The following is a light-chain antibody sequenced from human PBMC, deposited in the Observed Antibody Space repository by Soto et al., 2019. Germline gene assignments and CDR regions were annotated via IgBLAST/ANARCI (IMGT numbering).Light chain of an antibody. Sequence: DIQMTQSPATLSASVGDRVTITCRASQSLNSWLAWYQQKPGTAPTLLIYKASTLESGVTSRCSGSGSATEFTLTISSLQPYDFDTYYCQQYNTDSGTFGQGTKVEIK. CDR2: KAS. CDR3: QQYNTDSGT. CDR1: QSLNSW. J-gene: IGKJ1*01. V-gene: IGKV1-5*03.